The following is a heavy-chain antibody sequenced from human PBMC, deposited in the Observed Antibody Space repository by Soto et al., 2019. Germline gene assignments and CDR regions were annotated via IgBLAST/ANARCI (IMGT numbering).Heavy chain of an antibody. D-gene: IGHD1-26*01. J-gene: IGHJ4*02. CDR2: IYYTGST. Sequence: SETLSLTCTVSGGSIYTGGFYWSWIRQLPGKGLEWLGYIYYTGSTQYTPSLKSRLSISTDTSDNQFSLRLNSVTAADTAVYYCATSLVTSRARVDYWGQGTPVTVS. CDR1: GGSIYTGGFY. V-gene: IGHV4-31*03. CDR3: ATSLVTSRARVDY.